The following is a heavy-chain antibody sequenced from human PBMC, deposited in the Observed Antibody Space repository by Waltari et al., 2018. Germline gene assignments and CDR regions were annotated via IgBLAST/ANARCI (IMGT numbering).Heavy chain of an antibody. CDR3: ARLCSSGWYPIDY. D-gene: IGHD6-19*01. Sequence: EVQLVQSGAEVKKPGESLRISCKGSGYSFTSSWIGWVRQMPGKGREWMGIIYPGDSDTRYSPSFQGQVTISADKSISTAYLQWSSLKASDTAMYYCARLCSSGWYPIDYWGQGTLVTVSS. V-gene: IGHV5-51*01. CDR1: GYSFTSSW. J-gene: IGHJ4*02. CDR2: IYPGDSDT.